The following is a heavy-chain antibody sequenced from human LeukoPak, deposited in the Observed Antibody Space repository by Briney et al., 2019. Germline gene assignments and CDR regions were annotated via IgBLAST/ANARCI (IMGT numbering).Heavy chain of an antibody. CDR1: GGSFSGYY. CDR2: INHSGST. V-gene: IGHV4-34*01. D-gene: IGHD6-19*01. J-gene: IGHJ5*02. Sequence: PSETLSLTCAVYGGSFSGYYWSWVRQPPGKGLEWIGEINHSGSTNYNPSLKSRVTISVDTSKNQFSLKLSSVTVADTAVYYCARGVTAVAGTGNWFDPWGQGTLVTVSS. CDR3: ARGVTAVAGTGNWFDP.